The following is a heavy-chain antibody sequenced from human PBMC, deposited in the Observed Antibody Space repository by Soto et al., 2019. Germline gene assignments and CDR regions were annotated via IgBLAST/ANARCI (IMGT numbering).Heavy chain of an antibody. CDR1: GYTFSDYF. V-gene: IGHV1-2*02. CDR2: INPKTAAT. Sequence: QVQLVQSGAEVKKSGASVKVSCKASGYTFSDYFIQWLRQAPGQGLEWVAWINPKTAATNYAKKFQDSVTLTSDTSFSTAYLELSRLRPDDTAVYYCARIKWGLDYYSGMDVWGQVTEVTVSS. D-gene: IGHD1-26*01. J-gene: IGHJ6*02. CDR3: ARIKWGLDYYSGMDV.